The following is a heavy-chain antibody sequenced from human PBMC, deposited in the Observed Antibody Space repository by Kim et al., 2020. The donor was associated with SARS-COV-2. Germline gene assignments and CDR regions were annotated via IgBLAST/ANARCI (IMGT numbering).Heavy chain of an antibody. CDR1: GFTFSSYD. D-gene: IGHD5-18*01. CDR2: ISGSGGTT. CDR3: ANTQRPTPIDF. V-gene: IGHV3-23*01. J-gene: IGHJ4*02. Sequence: GGSLRLSCVASGFTFSSYDMTWVRHPPGKGLEWVSVISGSGGTTFYADSVKGRFTVSRDNLKNTLYLQMNSLRAEDTAVYYCANTQRPTPIDFWGQGTLVIVPS.